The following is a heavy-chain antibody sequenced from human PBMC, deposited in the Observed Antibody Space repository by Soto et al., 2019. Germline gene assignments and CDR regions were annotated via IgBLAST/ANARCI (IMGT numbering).Heavy chain of an antibody. Sequence: ASVKVSCKASGFNVYYLHLVRQAPAQGLEWVGRINPNSGVTKYAQQFQGRVTLTTDTSTSTAYMELRSLRSDDTAVYYCARDSLLYSGSQRAFDIWGQGTMVTVSS. CDR1: GFNVYY. CDR2: INPNSGVT. CDR3: ARDSLLYSGSQRAFDI. D-gene: IGHD1-26*01. J-gene: IGHJ3*02. V-gene: IGHV1-2*02.